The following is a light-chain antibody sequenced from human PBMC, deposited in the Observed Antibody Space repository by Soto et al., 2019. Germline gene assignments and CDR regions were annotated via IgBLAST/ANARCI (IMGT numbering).Light chain of an antibody. CDR1: QSISYW. CDR3: QQYDSYSALT. CDR2: TAS. V-gene: IGKV1-5*03. Sequence: DIQLTQSPSTLSASVGDRVTITCRASQSISYWLAWYQQKAGKAPKLLIYTASNFNIGVPSRFSGSRSGTDFTLTISSLQPDDFATYHYQQYDSYSALTFGGGTKVEIK. J-gene: IGKJ4*01.